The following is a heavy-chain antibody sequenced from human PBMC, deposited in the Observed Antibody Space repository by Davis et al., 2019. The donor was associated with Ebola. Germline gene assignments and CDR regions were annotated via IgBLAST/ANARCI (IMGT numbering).Heavy chain of an antibody. Sequence: GESLKISCAASGFTFSNYAMSWVRQAPGKGLEWVSSISSSRTYIYYADSVKGRFTISRDNAESSLYLLMNSLRVEDTAVYYCATGRESVTLIRGVITALYYFDYWGQGSLVTVSS. CDR2: ISSSRTYI. J-gene: IGHJ4*02. D-gene: IGHD3-10*01. CDR1: GFTFSNYA. V-gene: IGHV3-21*06. CDR3: ATGRESVTLIRGVITALYYFDY.